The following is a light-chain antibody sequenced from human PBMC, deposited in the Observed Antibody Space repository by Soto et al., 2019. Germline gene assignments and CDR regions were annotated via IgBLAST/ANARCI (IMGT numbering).Light chain of an antibody. V-gene: IGLV2-14*01. CDR1: SSDIGAYDY. Sequence: QSALTQPASLSGSPGQSITISCTGTSSDIGAYDYVSWFQQHPGKAPKLMISEVNNRPSGVSNRFSGSKSGNTAYLTISGLQVEDEADYFCFSFTTTSTHVFGTGTMLTVL. CDR2: EVN. CDR3: FSFTTTSTHV. J-gene: IGLJ1*01.